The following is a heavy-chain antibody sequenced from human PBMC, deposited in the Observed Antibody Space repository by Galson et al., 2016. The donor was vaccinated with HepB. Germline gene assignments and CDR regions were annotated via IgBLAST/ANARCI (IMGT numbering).Heavy chain of an antibody. Sequence: SLRLSCAASGFTFSESWMTWIRQAPGKGLEFVTNINQDGSLKNYVDSVKGRFTISRDNAKRSLYLQMSSLRAEDTAIYYCARDPGYSAFDYWGQGILVTVSS. J-gene: IGHJ4*02. V-gene: IGHV3-7*01. CDR1: GFTFSESW. CDR3: ARDPGYSAFDY. CDR2: INQDGSLK. D-gene: IGHD5-12*01.